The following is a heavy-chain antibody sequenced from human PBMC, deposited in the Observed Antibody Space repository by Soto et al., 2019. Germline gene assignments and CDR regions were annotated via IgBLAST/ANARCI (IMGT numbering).Heavy chain of an antibody. Sequence: EVQLVESGGGLVQPGGSLRLSCAASGFTFSAYWMSWVRQAPGKGLEWVANINKDGREKYYVDSVKARFTISRDNAKNSLYLQMNSLRADDTAVYYCARLTGSSRYRGLFDFWGQGTLVTVSS. CDR1: GFTFSAYW. CDR3: ARLTGSSRYRGLFDF. D-gene: IGHD6-19*01. V-gene: IGHV3-7*05. J-gene: IGHJ4*02. CDR2: INKDGREK.